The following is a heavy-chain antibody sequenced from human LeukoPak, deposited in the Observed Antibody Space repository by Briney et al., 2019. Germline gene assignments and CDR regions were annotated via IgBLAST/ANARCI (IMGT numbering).Heavy chain of an antibody. D-gene: IGHD3-9*01. CDR1: GYTFTSYG. CDR2: ISAYNGNT. V-gene: IGHV1-18*01. J-gene: IGHJ5*02. Sequence: ASVKVSCKASGYTFTSYGISWVRQAPGQGLEWMGWISAYNGNTNYAQKLQGRVTMTTDTSTSTAYMELRSLRSDDTAVYYCAREGDDILTGFNNWFDPWGQGILVTVSS. CDR3: AREGDDILTGFNNWFDP.